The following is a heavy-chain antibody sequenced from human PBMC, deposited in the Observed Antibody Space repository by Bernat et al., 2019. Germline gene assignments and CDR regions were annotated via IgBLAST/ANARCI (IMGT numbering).Heavy chain of an antibody. CDR1: GYTFTSYY. J-gene: IGHJ3*02. CDR2: INPSGGST. D-gene: IGHD6-13*01. Sequence: QVQLVQSGAEVKKPGASVKVSCKASGYTFTSYYMHWVRQAPGQGLEWMGIINPSGGSTSYAQKFQGRVTMTRDTSTSTVYMELSSLRSEDTAVYYCASDHLILPRRIDIAAALDAFDIWGQGTMVTVSS. CDR3: ASDHLILPRRIDIAAALDAFDI. V-gene: IGHV1-46*01.